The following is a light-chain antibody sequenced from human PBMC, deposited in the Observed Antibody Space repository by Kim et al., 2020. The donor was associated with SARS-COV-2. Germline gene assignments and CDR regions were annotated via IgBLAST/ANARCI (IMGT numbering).Light chain of an antibody. V-gene: IGLV4-69*01. CDR1: SGHSSYA. CDR3: QTWGTGIRV. Sequence: QPVLTQSPSASASLGASVKLTCTLSSGHSSYAIAWHQQQPEKGPRYLMKLNSDGSHSKGDGIPDRFSGSSSGAERYLTISSLRPEDEADYYCQTWGTGIRVFGGGTKLTVL. CDR2: LNSDGSH. J-gene: IGLJ3*02.